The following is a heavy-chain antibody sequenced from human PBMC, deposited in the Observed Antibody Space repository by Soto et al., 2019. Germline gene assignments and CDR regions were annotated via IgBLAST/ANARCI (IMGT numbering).Heavy chain of an antibody. J-gene: IGHJ5*02. Sequence: ASVKVSFKASGYTFTSYGISWVRQAPGQGLEWMGWISAYNGNTNYAQKLQGRVTMTTDTSTSTAYMELRSLRSDDTAVYYCARDAPDYYGSGSYGLGWFDPWGQGTLVTVSS. D-gene: IGHD3-10*01. CDR2: ISAYNGNT. CDR1: GYTFTSYG. V-gene: IGHV1-18*04. CDR3: ARDAPDYYGSGSYGLGWFDP.